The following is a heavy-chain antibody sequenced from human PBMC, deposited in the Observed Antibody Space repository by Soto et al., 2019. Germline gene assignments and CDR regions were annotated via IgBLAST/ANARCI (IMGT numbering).Heavy chain of an antibody. D-gene: IGHD3-16*02. Sequence: WVRQATGRGLEWMGWMNPNSGNTGHAQKFQGRVTMTRNTAISTAYMELSSLRSEDTAVYFCARGTRVVSLWGQGTMVTISS. CDR3: ARGTRVVSL. V-gene: IGHV1-8*01. J-gene: IGHJ3*01. CDR2: MNPNSGNT.